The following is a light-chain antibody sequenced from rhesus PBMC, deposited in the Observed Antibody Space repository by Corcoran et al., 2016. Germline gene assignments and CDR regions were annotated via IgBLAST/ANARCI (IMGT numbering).Light chain of an antibody. CDR3: LQSSNWPWT. CDR1: QSVSSY. CDR2: GAS. Sequence: EIVMTQSPATLALSPGERATLSCRASQSVSSYLAWYQHKPGQAPRLLIDGASSRATGSPDRFSGSGSGTEFTLTISSLEPEDVGVYFCLQSSNWPWTFGQGTKVEIK. J-gene: IGKJ1*01. V-gene: IGKV3-24*04.